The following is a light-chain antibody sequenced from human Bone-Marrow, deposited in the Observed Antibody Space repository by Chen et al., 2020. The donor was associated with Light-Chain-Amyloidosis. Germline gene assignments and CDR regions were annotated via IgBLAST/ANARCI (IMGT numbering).Light chain of an antibody. V-gene: IGLV3-21*02. J-gene: IGLJ3*02. CDR3: QVWDRSSDRPV. Sequence: SYVLTQPSSASLAPGQPATIACGGNNIGSTSVHWYQQTPGQAPLLVVYDDSDRPSGIPERLSGSNSGNTATLTISRVEAGDEADYYCQVWDRSSDRPVFGGGTKLTVL. CDR1: NIGSTS. CDR2: DDS.